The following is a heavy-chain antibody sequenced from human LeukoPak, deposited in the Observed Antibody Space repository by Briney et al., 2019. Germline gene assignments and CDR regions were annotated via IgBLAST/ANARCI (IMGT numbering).Heavy chain of an antibody. CDR2: INHSGST. J-gene: IGHJ4*02. Sequence: SETLSLTCAVYGESFSGYYWSWIRQPPGKGLEWVGEINHSGSTNYNPSLKSRVTISVDTSKNQFSLKLSSVTAADTAVYYCATSGGTLGPTNYFAYWGQGTLVTVSS. V-gene: IGHV4-34*01. CDR1: GESFSGYY. CDR3: ATSGGTLGPTNYFAY. D-gene: IGHD3-16*01.